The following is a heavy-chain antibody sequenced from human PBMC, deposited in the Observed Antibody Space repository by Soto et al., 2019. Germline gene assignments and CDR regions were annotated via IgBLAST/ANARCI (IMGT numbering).Heavy chain of an antibody. D-gene: IGHD2-21*01. CDR3: ARVGHINWFDP. J-gene: IGHJ5*02. Sequence: PSETLSLTCAVSSGSIDNVYWWSWIRQPPGKGLEWIGYIYYSGSTYYNPSLKSRVTISVDTSKNQFSLKLSSVTAADTAVYYCARVGHINWFDPWGQGTLVTVSS. CDR1: SGSIDNVYW. CDR2: IYYSGST. V-gene: IGHV4-30-4*01.